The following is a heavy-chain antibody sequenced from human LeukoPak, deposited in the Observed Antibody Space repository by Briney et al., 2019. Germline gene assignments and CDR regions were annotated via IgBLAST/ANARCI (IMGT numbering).Heavy chain of an antibody. CDR2: IKEDGSAT. CDR1: GFTFSSYW. CDR3: ARDLKVVVAATAYYSGMDV. J-gene: IGHJ6*02. D-gene: IGHD2-15*01. V-gene: IGHV3-7*01. Sequence: GGSLRLSCAASGFTFSSYWLTWVRQAPGKGLEWVANIKEDGSATYYADSVKGRFTISRDNAKNSLYLQVNSLRAEDTAVYYCARDLKVVVAATAYYSGMDVWGQGTTVTVSS.